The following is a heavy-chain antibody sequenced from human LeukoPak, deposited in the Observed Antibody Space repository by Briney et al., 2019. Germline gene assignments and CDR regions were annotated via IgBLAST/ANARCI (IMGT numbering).Heavy chain of an antibody. CDR1: GFTFSSYG. V-gene: IGHV3-33*01. D-gene: IGHD1/OR15-1a*01. J-gene: IGHJ6*02. CDR2: IWYDGTNK. CDR3: AREITGTGYYGMDV. Sequence: GGSLRLSCAASGFTFSSYGIHWVRQAPGKGLEWVALIWYDGTNKYYADSVKGRFTISRDNSKNTLYLQMNSLRAEDTALYYCAREITGTGYYGMDVWGHGTTVTVSS.